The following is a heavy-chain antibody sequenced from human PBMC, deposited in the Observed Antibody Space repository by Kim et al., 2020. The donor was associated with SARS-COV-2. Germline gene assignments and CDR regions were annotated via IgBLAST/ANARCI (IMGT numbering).Heavy chain of an antibody. J-gene: IGHJ3*01. CDR1: GFTFEKFA. Sequence: GGSLRLSCSASGFTFEKFAMHWVRQAPGKGLEYVSAISTTGGSTYYANSVRDRFTFSRDNSRNTLYLQMSSLKVEDTAVYYCVRRYDYWSGDYRLTDGVDVRGQGILVTVSS. D-gene: IGHD3-3*01. CDR2: ISTTGGST. V-gene: IGHV3-64D*06. CDR3: VRRYDYWSGDYRLTDGVDV.